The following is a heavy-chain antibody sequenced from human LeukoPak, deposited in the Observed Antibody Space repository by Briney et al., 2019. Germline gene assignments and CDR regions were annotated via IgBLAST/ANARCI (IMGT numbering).Heavy chain of an antibody. CDR1: GFTFSSYW. Sequence: GGSLRLSCAASGFTFSSYWMSWVRQAPGKGLEWVANIKQDGSEKYYVDSVKGRFTISRDNAKNSLYLQMNSLRAEDTAVYYCARAPRPAAMGGWNYYYGMDVWGKGTTVAVSS. V-gene: IGHV3-7*03. J-gene: IGHJ6*04. D-gene: IGHD2-2*01. CDR3: ARAPRPAAMGGWNYYYGMDV. CDR2: IKQDGSEK.